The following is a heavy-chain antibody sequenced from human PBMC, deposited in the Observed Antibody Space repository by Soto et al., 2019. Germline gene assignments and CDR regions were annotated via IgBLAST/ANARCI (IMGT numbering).Heavy chain of an antibody. CDR2: IYYSGST. Sequence: QVQLQESGPGLVKPSQTLSLTCTVSGGSINSADYYWSWIRQPPGKGLEWIGYIYYSGSTYYNPSLKSRPPISVDTSKHQFSLKLSSVTAADTAVFYCARMRRPEDSSAYTFDSWGQGTLVTVSS. D-gene: IGHD3-22*01. V-gene: IGHV4-30-4*01. CDR1: GGSINSADYY. J-gene: IGHJ4*02. CDR3: ARMRRPEDSSAYTFDS.